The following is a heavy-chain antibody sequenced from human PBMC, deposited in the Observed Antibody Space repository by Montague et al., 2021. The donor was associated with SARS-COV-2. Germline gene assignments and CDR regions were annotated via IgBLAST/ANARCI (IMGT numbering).Heavy chain of an antibody. CDR1: GGSISSNN. J-gene: IGHJ3*02. D-gene: IGHD4-17*01. CDR3: ARDWGDYGDYVTRGAFDI. CDR2: INYYGST. Sequence: SETLSLTCTVSGGSISSNNWCWIRHPPRKGLVWMWYINYYGSTNYNPSLNSRGTISVDTSKNKFSLKLSSVTAAATAVYYCARDWGDYGDYVTRGAFDIWGQGTMVTVSS. V-gene: IGHV4-59*01.